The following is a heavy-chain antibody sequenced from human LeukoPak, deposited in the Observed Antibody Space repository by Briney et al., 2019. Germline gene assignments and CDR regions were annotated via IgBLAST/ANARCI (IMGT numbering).Heavy chain of an antibody. V-gene: IGHV1-8*03. CDR1: GYTFTSYD. D-gene: IGHD3-22*01. Sequence: ASVKASCKVSGYTFTSYDINWVRQATGQGLEWMGWMNPNSGNTGYAQKFQGRVTITRNTSISTAYKELSSLRSEDTAVYYCARSEGYYDGPDYWGQGTLVTVSS. CDR3: ARSEGYYDGPDY. J-gene: IGHJ4*02. CDR2: MNPNSGNT.